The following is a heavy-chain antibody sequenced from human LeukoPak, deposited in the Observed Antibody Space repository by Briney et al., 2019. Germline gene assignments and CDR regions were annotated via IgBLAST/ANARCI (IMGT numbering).Heavy chain of an antibody. Sequence: PGGSLRLSCTASEFTLSRNYMLWVRQAPGKGLEWVSLIFSNGDTHYADSVKGRFTISRDTSKNTVSLQMNSLRVEDTAMYYCTRDQMNYRGQGTLVTVSS. CDR3: TRDQMNY. V-gene: IGHV3-53*01. CDR2: IFSNGDT. D-gene: IGHD5-24*01. CDR1: EFTLSRNY. J-gene: IGHJ4*02.